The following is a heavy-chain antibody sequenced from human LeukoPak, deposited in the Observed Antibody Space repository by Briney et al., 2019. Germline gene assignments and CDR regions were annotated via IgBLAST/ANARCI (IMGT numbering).Heavy chain of an antibody. Sequence: GGSLRLSCAASGFTFSNYGMHWVRQAPGKGLEWVAFIRYDGSNKYYADSVKGRFTISRDNSKNTLCLQMNSLRAEDTAVYYCAKRKGETAMVYFDYWGQGTLVTVSS. CDR1: GFTFSNYG. V-gene: IGHV3-30*02. D-gene: IGHD5-18*01. J-gene: IGHJ4*02. CDR3: AKRKGETAMVYFDY. CDR2: IRYDGSNK.